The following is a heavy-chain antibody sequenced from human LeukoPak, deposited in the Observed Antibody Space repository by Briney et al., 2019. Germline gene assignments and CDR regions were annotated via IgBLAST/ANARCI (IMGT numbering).Heavy chain of an antibody. Sequence: GGSLRLSYAASGFIFSGYWMHWVRQAPGKGLVWVSRIKSDGSTTRYADSVKGRFTISRDNAKNTLYLQMNSLRAEDTAVYYCARDHYDILSGPDLGPGDYWGHGTLVTVSS. V-gene: IGHV3-74*01. CDR2: IKSDGSTT. D-gene: IGHD3-9*01. CDR3: ARDHYDILSGPDLGPGDY. CDR1: GFIFSGYW. J-gene: IGHJ4*01.